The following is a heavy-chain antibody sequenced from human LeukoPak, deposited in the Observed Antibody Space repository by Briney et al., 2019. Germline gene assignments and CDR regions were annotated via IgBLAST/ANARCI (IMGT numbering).Heavy chain of an antibody. J-gene: IGHJ4*02. CDR3: ARDYYDSSGYTGFDY. CDR2: LSDSGGGT. Sequence: GGSLRLSCAASGFTFSSYVMSWVRQAPGKGLEWVSGLSDSGGGTYHADSAKGRFTISRDNSKNTLYLQMNSLRSEDTAVYYCARDYYDSSGYTGFDYWGQGTLVTVSS. CDR1: GFTFSSYV. V-gene: IGHV3-23*01. D-gene: IGHD3-22*01.